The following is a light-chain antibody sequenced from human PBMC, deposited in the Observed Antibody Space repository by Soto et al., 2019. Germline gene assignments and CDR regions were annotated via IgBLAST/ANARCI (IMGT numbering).Light chain of an antibody. Sequence: EIVLTQSPGTLSLSPGERATLSCRASQSVTGSHLTWYQQKPGQAPRLLIYGASIRATGIPDRFSGSGSGTDFTLTISRLEPEDFAVYYCQQYGGSPTFGQGTKVDIK. CDR2: GAS. CDR1: QSVTGSH. V-gene: IGKV3-20*01. CDR3: QQYGGSPT. J-gene: IGKJ1*01.